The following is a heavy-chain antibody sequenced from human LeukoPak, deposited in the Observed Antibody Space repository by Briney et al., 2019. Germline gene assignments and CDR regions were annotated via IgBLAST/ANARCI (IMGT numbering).Heavy chain of an antibody. Sequence: ASVKVSCKASGGTFSSYAISWVRQAPGQGLEWMGGIIPIFGTANYAQKFQGRVTITTDESTSTAYMELSSLRSEDTAVYYCAREYGVYYDSSGPDAFDIWGQGTMVTVSS. V-gene: IGHV1-69*05. J-gene: IGHJ3*02. CDR3: AREYGVYYDSSGPDAFDI. CDR2: IIPIFGTA. D-gene: IGHD3-22*01. CDR1: GGTFSSYA.